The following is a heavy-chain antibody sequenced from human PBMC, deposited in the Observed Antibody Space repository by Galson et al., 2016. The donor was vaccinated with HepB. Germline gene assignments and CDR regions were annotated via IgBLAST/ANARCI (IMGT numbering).Heavy chain of an antibody. D-gene: IGHD3-22*01. CDR2: ISYDGSDK. J-gene: IGHJ4*02. CDR1: GFTFSYYA. V-gene: IGHV3-30*18. Sequence: LRLSCAASGFTFSYYAMHWVRQAPGKGLQWVAVISYDGSDKYYADSVKGRFTISRDNSKNTVFLQMNSLRAEDTALYYFAKETGNFYDISGYLDYWGQGSLVTVSS. CDR3: AKETGNFYDISGYLDY.